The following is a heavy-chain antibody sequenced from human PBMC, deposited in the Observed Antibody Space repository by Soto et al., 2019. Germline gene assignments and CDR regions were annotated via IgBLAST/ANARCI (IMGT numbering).Heavy chain of an antibody. D-gene: IGHD6-6*01. CDR1: GYTFTSYY. CDR2: INPSGGST. J-gene: IGHJ4*02. CDR3: ASSGPYSSSFFDY. Sequence: ASVKVSCKASGYTFTSYYMHWVRQAPGQGLEWMGIINPSGGSTSYAQKFQGRVTMTTDTSTSTAYMELRSLRSDDTAVYYCASSGPYSSSFFDYWGQGTLVTVSS. V-gene: IGHV1-46*01.